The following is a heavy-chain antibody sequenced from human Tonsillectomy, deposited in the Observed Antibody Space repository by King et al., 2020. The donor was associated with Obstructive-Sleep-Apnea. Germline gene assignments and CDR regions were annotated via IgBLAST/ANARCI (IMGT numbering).Heavy chain of an antibody. Sequence: VQLVESGGVVVQPGGSLRLSCAASGFTFDDYAMHWVRQAPGKGLEWVSLISWDGGSTYYADSVKGRFTISRDNSKNSLYLQMNSLRAEDTALYYCAKASSTAGLDYFDYWGQGTLVTVSS. V-gene: IGHV3-43D*03. CDR2: ISWDGGST. J-gene: IGHJ4*02. CDR1: GFTFDDYA. CDR3: AKASSTAGLDYFDY. D-gene: IGHD4-17*01.